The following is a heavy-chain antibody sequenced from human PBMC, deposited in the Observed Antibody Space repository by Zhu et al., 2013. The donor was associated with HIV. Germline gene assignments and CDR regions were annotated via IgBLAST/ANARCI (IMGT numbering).Heavy chain of an antibody. CDR1: GYTFTSYD. CDR3: ARVVTCTVIECYSHDY. CDR2: MNPNSGNT. Sequence: QVQLVQSGAEVKKPGASVKVSCKASGYTFTSYDLNWVRQATGQGLEWMGWMNPNSGNTGYAQKFQGRVTMTRDTSISTAYMELSSLRSEDTAVYYCARVVTCTVIECYSHDYWGQGNPWVTVSS. J-gene: IGHJ4*02. D-gene: IGHD2-21*01. V-gene: IGHV1-8*01.